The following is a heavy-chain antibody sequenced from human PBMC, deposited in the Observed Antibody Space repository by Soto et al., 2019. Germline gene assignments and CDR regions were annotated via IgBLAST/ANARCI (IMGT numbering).Heavy chain of an antibody. J-gene: IGHJ4*02. Sequence: GGSLKLSCAASGFTFSSYAMSWVHQAPGKGLEWVSAISGSGGSTYYADSVKGRFTISRDNSKNTLYLQMNSLRAEVTAVYYCAKNPPPSGYDSPFDYWGQGALVTVSS. V-gene: IGHV3-23*01. D-gene: IGHD5-12*01. CDR2: ISGSGGST. CDR3: AKNPPPSGYDSPFDY. CDR1: GFTFSSYA.